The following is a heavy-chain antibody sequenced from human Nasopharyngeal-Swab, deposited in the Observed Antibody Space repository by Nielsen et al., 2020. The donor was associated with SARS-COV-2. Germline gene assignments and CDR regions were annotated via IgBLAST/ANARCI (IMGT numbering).Heavy chain of an antibody. CDR3: ARERYYYDSSGKMDWYFDL. CDR2: ISAYNGNT. V-gene: IGHV1-18*01. D-gene: IGHD3-22*01. CDR1: GYTFTSYG. Sequence: ASVKVSCKASGYTFTSYGISWVRQAPGQGLEWMGWISAYNGNTNYAQKLQGRVTMTTDTSTSTAYMELRSLRSDDTAVYYCARERYYYDSSGKMDWYFDLWGRGTLVTVSS. J-gene: IGHJ2*01.